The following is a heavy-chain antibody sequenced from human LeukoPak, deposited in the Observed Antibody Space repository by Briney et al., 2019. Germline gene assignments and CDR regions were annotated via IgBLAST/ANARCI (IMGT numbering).Heavy chain of an antibody. Sequence: SETLSLTCTVSGGSISSGSYYWSWIPQPAGKGLEWIGRIYTSGSTNYNPSLKSRVTISVDTSKNQFSLKLSSVTAADTAVYYCARDVDTASPTWGQGTLVTVSS. CDR2: IYTSGST. V-gene: IGHV4-61*02. CDR3: ARDVDTASPT. CDR1: GGSISSGSYY. D-gene: IGHD5-18*01. J-gene: IGHJ4*02.